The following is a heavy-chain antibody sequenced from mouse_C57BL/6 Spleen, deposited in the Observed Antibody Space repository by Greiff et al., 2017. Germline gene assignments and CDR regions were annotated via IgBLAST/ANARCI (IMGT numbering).Heavy chain of an antibody. CDR3: ARALYYGSSLYAMDY. D-gene: IGHD1-1*01. J-gene: IGHJ4*01. Sequence: EVQLVESGPGLVKPSQSLSLTCSVTGYSITSGYYWNWIRQFPGNKLEWMGYISYDGSNNYNPSLKNRISITRDTSKNQFFLKLNSVTTEDTATYYCARALYYGSSLYAMDYWGQGTSVTVSS. V-gene: IGHV3-6*01. CDR1: GYSITSGYY. CDR2: ISYDGSN.